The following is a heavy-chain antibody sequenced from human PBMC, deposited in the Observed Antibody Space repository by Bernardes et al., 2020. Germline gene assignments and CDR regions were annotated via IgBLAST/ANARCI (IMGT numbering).Heavy chain of an antibody. J-gene: IGHJ5*02. Sequence: SMKVSCKASGGTFSSYAISWVRQAPGQGLEWMGGIIPIFGTANYAQKFQGRVTITADESTSTAYMELSSLRSEDTAVYYCARVWDILIRRVWFDPWGQGTLVTVSS. CDR2: IIPIFGTA. CDR3: ARVWDILIRRVWFDP. V-gene: IGHV1-69*13. D-gene: IGHD3-9*01. CDR1: GGTFSSYA.